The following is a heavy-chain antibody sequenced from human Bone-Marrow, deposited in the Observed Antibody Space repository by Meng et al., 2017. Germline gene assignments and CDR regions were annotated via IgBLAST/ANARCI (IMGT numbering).Heavy chain of an antibody. CDR2: ISGSGGST. D-gene: IGHD2-15*01. V-gene: IGHV3-23*01. Sequence: GGSLRLSCAASGFTFSSYAMSWVRQAPGKGLEWVSAISGSGGSTYYADSVKGRFTISRDNSKNTLYLQMNSLRAEDTAVYYCAKDAPLIVVVVAAKGDAFDIWGQGTMVTVSS. J-gene: IGHJ3*02. CDR3: AKDAPLIVVVVAAKGDAFDI. CDR1: GFTFSSYA.